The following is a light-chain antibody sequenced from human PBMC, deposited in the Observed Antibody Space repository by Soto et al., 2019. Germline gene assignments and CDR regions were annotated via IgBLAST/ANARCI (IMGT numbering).Light chain of an antibody. V-gene: IGKV3-11*01. Sequence: EIVLTQSTATLSLSPGERATLSCRASQSVSNSLAWYQQKPGQAPRLLIYDASNMATGIPVRFSGSGFGTDFTLTISILEPEDFAVYYCHHRSNWPYTFVQGTKLEIK. J-gene: IGKJ2*01. CDR3: HHRSNWPYT. CDR2: DAS. CDR1: QSVSNS.